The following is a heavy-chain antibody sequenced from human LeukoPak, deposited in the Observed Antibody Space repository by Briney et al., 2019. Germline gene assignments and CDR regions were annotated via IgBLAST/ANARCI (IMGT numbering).Heavy chain of an antibody. Sequence: SETLSLTCTVSGYSISSGYYWGWIRPPPGKGLEWIGYIYYSGSTNYNPSLKSRVTISVDTSKNQFSLKLSSVTAADTAVYYCARGGYSSGWYPYYYYGMDVWGQGTTVTVSS. D-gene: IGHD6-19*01. V-gene: IGHV4-61*01. CDR1: GYSISSGYY. CDR2: IYYSGST. J-gene: IGHJ6*02. CDR3: ARGGYSSGWYPYYYYGMDV.